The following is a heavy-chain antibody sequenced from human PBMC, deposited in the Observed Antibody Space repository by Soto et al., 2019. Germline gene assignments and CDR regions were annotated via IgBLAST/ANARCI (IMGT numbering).Heavy chain of an antibody. V-gene: IGHV3-30*18. J-gene: IGHJ4*02. CDR1: GFSFSNCG. Sequence: QVQVVETGGGVVQPGRSLRLSCAASGFSFSNCGMHWVRQAPGKGLEWVAAISSDGSDKYYSESVKGRFTISRDNSKNTLFLQMNSLRVEDTAVYYCVKGSEVARQELDYWGQGTLVTVSS. CDR3: VKGSEVARQELDY. CDR2: ISSDGSDK. D-gene: IGHD2-15*01.